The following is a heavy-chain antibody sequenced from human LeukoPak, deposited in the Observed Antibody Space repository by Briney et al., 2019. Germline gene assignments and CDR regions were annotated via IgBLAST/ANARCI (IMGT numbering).Heavy chain of an antibody. J-gene: IGHJ4*02. CDR1: GFTFSSYS. CDR2: ISTSSRNTT. CDR3: AKGKHQLLYYFPY. V-gene: IGHV3-48*02. Sequence: PGGSLRLSCAASGFTFSSYSMSWVRQAPGKGLEWVSYISTSSRNTTHYADSVKGRFTISRDNAKNSLFLQMNSLRDEYTAVYYWAKGKHQLLYYFPYWGQGTVVTVSS. D-gene: IGHD2-2*01.